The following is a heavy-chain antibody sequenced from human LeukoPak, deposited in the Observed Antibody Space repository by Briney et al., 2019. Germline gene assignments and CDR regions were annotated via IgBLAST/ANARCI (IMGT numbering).Heavy chain of an antibody. CDR3: ARGTYSGYDGHEAFDI. V-gene: IGHV4-38-2*01. CDR2: VFHSGST. D-gene: IGHD5-12*01. Sequence: SETLSLTCAVSGYSISSGYYWGWIRQPPGKGLEWIGSVFHSGSTYNNPSLKTRLTISVDTSKNQFSLKLSSVTAADTAVYYCARGTYSGYDGHEAFDIWGQGTMVTVSS. CDR1: GYSISSGYY. J-gene: IGHJ3*02.